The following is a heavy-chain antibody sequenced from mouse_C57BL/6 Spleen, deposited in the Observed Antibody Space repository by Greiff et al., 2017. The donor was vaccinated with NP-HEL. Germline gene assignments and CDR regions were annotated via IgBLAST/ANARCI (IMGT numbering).Heavy chain of an antibody. CDR1: GFSLSSYG. CDR2: IWSGGST. D-gene: IGHD2-3*01. CDR3: ATPDGYYEYFDV. Sequence: VMLVESGPGLVQPSQSLSITCTVSGFSLSSYGVHWVRQSPGKGLEWLGVIWSGGSTDYNAAFISRLSISKDNSKSQVFFKMNSLQADDTAIYYCATPDGYYEYFDVWGTGTTVTVSS. V-gene: IGHV2-2*01. J-gene: IGHJ1*03.